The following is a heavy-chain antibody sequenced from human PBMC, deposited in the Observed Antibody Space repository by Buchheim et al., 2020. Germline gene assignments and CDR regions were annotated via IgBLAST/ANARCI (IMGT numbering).Heavy chain of an antibody. J-gene: IGHJ6*01. CDR3: ARETRDYYDSSGYYFRYYYYGMDV. Sequence: QVQLQASGPGLVKPSGTLSLTCAVSGGSISSSNWWSWVRQPPGKGLEWIGEIYHSGSTNYNPSLKSRVTISVDKSKNQFSLKLSSVTAADTAVYYCARETRDYYDSSGYYFRYYYYGMDVWGQGTT. D-gene: IGHD3-22*01. CDR1: GGSISSSNW. V-gene: IGHV4-4*02. CDR2: IYHSGST.